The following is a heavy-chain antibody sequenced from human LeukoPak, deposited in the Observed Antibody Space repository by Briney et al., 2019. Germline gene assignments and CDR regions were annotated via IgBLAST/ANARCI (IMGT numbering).Heavy chain of an antibody. CDR2: INTGGNDI. V-gene: IGHV3-74*01. J-gene: IGHJ4*02. D-gene: IGHD2-15*01. CDR3: ARSLVVGGTRPNDY. Sequence: GGSLRHSCSASGFTFSDYWVHWVRQAPGKGPVWLSRINTGGNDITYADYVKGPFTLARGNAKNTLYLQMNSLAVEDTAVYFCARSLVVGGTRPNDYWGQGTLVSVAS. CDR1: GFTFSDYW.